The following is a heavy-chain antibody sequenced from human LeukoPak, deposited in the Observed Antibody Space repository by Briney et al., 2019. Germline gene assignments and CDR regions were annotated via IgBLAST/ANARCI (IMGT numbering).Heavy chain of an antibody. J-gene: IGHJ6*02. V-gene: IGHV3-23*01. D-gene: IGHD3-9*01. Sequence: GGSLRLSCAASRFTFSSYALSWVRQAPGKGPEWVSVISGSGETTYYADSVKGRFTISRDNSKNTLYLQMNSLRAEDTAVYYCARVLRSVLTGYYYYYGMDVWGQGTTVTVSS. CDR1: RFTFSSYA. CDR2: ISGSGETT. CDR3: ARVLRSVLTGYYYYYGMDV.